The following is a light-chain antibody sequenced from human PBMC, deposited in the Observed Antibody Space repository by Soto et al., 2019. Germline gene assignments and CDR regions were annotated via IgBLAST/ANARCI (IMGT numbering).Light chain of an antibody. CDR3: LQHSTYPRT. V-gene: IGKV1-17*01. Sequence: DIQMTQSPSSLSASVGDRVTLTCRASQGIRNALAWYQQKSGKAPRRLIYSASSLQGGVPSRFSGSGAGTEFTLTISGLQPEDFATYCCLQHSTYPRTFGQGTKVEIK. CDR2: SAS. J-gene: IGKJ1*01. CDR1: QGIRNA.